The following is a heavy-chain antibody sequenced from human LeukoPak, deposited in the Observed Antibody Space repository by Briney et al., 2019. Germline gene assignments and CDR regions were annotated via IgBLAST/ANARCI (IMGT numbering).Heavy chain of an antibody. CDR2: IYHSGST. D-gene: IGHD2-15*01. Sequence: SETLSLTCAVSGVSLSSSNWWSWVRQPPGKGVEWIGDIYHSGSTNYNPSLKNRVTISVDKSKNQFSLKLSSVTAADTAVYYCARWHCSGGSCYFDYWGQGTLVTVSS. J-gene: IGHJ4*02. CDR3: ARWHCSGGSCYFDY. V-gene: IGHV4-4*02. CDR1: GVSLSSSNW.